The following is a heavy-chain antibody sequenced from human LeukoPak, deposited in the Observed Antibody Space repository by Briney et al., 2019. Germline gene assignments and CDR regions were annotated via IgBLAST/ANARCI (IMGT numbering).Heavy chain of an antibody. J-gene: IGHJ4*02. Sequence: SETLSLTCTVSGGSISSSSYYWGWIRQPPGKGLEWIGSIYYSGSTYYNPSLKSRVTISVDTSKNQFSLKLSSVTAADTAVYYCARRRYCSGGSRYDYWGQGTLVTVSS. CDR1: GGSISSSSYY. CDR3: ARRRYCSGGSRYDY. D-gene: IGHD2-15*01. CDR2: IYYSGST. V-gene: IGHV4-39*01.